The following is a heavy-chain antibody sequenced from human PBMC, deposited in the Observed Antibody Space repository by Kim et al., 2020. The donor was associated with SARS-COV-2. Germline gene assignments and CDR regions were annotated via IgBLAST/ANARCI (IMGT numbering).Heavy chain of an antibody. V-gene: IGHV3-33*08. J-gene: IGHJ3*02. D-gene: IGHD5-12*01. Sequence: GGSLRLSCAASGFTFSSYGMHWVRQAPGKGLEWVAVIWYDGSSKYYADSVKGRFTISRDNSKNTLYLQMNSLRAEDTAVYYCARARIERWLQWHSAFDIWGQGTMVTVSS. CDR1: GFTFSSYG. CDR3: ARARIERWLQWHSAFDI. CDR2: IWYDGSSK.